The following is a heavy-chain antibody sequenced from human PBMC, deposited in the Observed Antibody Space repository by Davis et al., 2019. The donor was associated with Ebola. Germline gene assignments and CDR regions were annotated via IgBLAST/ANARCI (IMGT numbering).Heavy chain of an antibody. D-gene: IGHD6-6*01. Sequence: ASVKVSCKASGGTFTNYEMSWVRQAPGQGLEWMGWINPKSGGTNYAQKFQGRVTMTRDTSISTAYMELSRLRSDDTAVYYCAREQQLVRIDYWGQGTLVTVSS. J-gene: IGHJ4*02. V-gene: IGHV1-2*02. CDR3: AREQQLVRIDY. CDR2: INPKSGGT. CDR1: GGTFTNYE.